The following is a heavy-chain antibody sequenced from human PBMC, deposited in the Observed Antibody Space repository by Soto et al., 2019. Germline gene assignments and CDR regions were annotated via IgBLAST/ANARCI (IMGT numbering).Heavy chain of an antibody. CDR3: ARRGGGVVLAATTPFDY. J-gene: IGHJ4*02. D-gene: IGHD2-15*01. V-gene: IGHV4-4*02. Sequence: QVPLQESGPRLVRPSGTLSLTCTVSSGSISTANWWSWVRQPPGGGLEWIGEIYHSGSTNYNLSLKSRGTLSVDTSKNQVSLCLMSVTAADSAIFYCARRGGGVVLAATTPFDYWGQGALVTVSS. CDR2: IYHSGST. CDR1: SGSISTANW.